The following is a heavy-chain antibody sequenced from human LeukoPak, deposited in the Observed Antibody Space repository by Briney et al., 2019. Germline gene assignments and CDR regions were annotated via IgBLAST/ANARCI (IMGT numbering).Heavy chain of an antibody. CDR2: INPNSGGT. CDR3: ARVYYYGSGSYDFDY. J-gene: IGHJ4*02. V-gene: IGHV1-2*02. CDR1: GYTFTGYY. D-gene: IGHD3-10*01. Sequence: ASVKVSCKASGYTFTGYYMHWVRQAPGQGLEWMGWINPNSGGTNYAQKFQGRVTMTRDTSISTAYMELSRLRSDDTAVYYCARVYYYGSGSYDFDYWGQGTLVTASS.